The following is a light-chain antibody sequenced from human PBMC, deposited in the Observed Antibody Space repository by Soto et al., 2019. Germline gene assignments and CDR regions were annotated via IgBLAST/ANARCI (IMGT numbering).Light chain of an antibody. CDR2: GAS. CDR3: QQYGSSPPYT. V-gene: IGKV3-20*01. J-gene: IGKJ2*01. Sequence: EIVLTQSPGTLSLSPGERATLSCRASQSVSSNYLAWYQQKPGQAPRLLIYGASIRATGIPDRFSGSGSGTDFTLTISRLEPEDFAVYYCQQYGSSPPYTFGQGTKLEIK. CDR1: QSVSSNY.